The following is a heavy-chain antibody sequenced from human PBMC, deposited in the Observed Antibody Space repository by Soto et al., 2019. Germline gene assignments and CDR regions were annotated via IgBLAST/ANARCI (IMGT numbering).Heavy chain of an antibody. Sequence: ASVKVSCKASGYTFTSYAMRWVRQAPGQRLEWMGWINAGNGNTKYSQKFQGRVTITRDTSASTAYMELSSLRSEDTAVYYCARDGPWFGERYDYWGQGTLVTVSS. V-gene: IGHV1-3*01. CDR3: ARDGPWFGERYDY. J-gene: IGHJ4*02. CDR2: INAGNGNT. D-gene: IGHD3-10*01. CDR1: GYTFTSYA.